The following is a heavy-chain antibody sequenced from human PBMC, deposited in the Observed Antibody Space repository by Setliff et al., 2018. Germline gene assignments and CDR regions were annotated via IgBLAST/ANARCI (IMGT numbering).Heavy chain of an antibody. CDR2: IHTGGGSA. CDR3: ARGGMAAAGRKGVFEY. Sequence: GASVKVSCKTSGYSFTGYYMHWVRQAPGQGLEWMGIIHTGGGSASYAQKFQGRVTMTSDTSTRTVYMEVSMLRSEDTAVYYCARGGMAAAGRKGVFEYWGQGSLVTVSS. D-gene: IGHD6-13*01. V-gene: IGHV1-46*01. J-gene: IGHJ4*02. CDR1: GYSFTGYY.